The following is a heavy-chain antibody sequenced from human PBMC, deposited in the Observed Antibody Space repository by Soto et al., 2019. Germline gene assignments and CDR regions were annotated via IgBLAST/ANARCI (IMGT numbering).Heavy chain of an antibody. J-gene: IGHJ4*02. Sequence: QVQLVQSGAEVKKPGASVKVYCKASGYTFTRHYVQWVRQAPGQGLEWMGMINPNDGGTNYAQKLQGRGSMTGDTSTSTVYMELSSLRSEDTGVYFCAKRLRVGAPKSSVALWGQGSLVSVSS. CDR3: AKRLRVGAPKSSVAL. D-gene: IGHD1-26*01. CDR1: GYTFTRHY. CDR2: INPNDGGT. V-gene: IGHV1-46*04.